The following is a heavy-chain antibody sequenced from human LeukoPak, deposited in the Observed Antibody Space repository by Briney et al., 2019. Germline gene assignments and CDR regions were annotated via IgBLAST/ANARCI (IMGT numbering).Heavy chain of an antibody. CDR3: ARDLFGGDQGRDAFDI. V-gene: IGHV4-31*03. Sequence: SETLSLTCTVSGGSISSGGYYWNWIRQHPGKGLEYIGYIYYSGSTYYNPSLKSRVTISVDTSKNQFSLKLSSVTAADTAVYYCARDLFGGDQGRDAFDIWGQGTMVTVSS. CDR2: IYYSGST. CDR1: GGSISSGGYY. J-gene: IGHJ3*02. D-gene: IGHD2-21*02.